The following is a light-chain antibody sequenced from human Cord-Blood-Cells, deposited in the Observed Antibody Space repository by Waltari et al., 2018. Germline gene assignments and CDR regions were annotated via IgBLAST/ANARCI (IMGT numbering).Light chain of an antibody. CDR2: DVR. CDR1: SSDVGGSNY. V-gene: IGLV2-14*01. CDR3: SSYTSSSTL. Sequence: QSALTQPASVSGSPGQSITISCTGTSSDVGGSNYVSWYQQHPCKAPKLMIYDVRNRPSGVSNRFSGSKSGNTASLTISGLQAEDEADYYCSSYTSSSTLFGGGTKLTVL. J-gene: IGLJ3*02.